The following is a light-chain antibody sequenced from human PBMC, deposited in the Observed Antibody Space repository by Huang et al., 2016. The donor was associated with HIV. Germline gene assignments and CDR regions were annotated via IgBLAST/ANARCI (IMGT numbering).Light chain of an antibody. J-gene: IGKJ2*01. V-gene: IGKV3-15*01. CDR2: GAS. CDR1: PGVSSN. Sequence: EIVMTQSPATLSVSPGERATLSCRASPGVSSNLAWYQQKPGPAPRLLIYGASTRATGIPARFSGSGSGTEFTLTISSLQSEDFAVYYCQQYNNWPPWYTFGQGTKLEIK. CDR3: QQYNNWPPWYT.